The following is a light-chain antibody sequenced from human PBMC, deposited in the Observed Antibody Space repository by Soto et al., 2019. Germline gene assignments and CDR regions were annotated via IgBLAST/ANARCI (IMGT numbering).Light chain of an antibody. Sequence: QSVLTQPASVSGSPGQSITISCTGTRSDVGGYNYVSWYQHNPGTAPKLMIYEVSNRPSGVSNRFSGSKSGNTASLTISGLQAEDEADYYCSSYTSSFTYVFGTGTKVTVL. J-gene: IGLJ1*01. V-gene: IGLV2-14*01. CDR2: EVS. CDR3: SSYTSSFTYV. CDR1: RSDVGGYNY.